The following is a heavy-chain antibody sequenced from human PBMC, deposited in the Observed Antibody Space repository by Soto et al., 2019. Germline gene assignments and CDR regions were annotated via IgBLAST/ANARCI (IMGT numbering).Heavy chain of an antibody. D-gene: IGHD3-3*01. CDR3: ARPYYDFWGNFDY. CDR1: GYSISSGYY. Sequence: SETLSLTCTVSGYSISSGYYWGWIRQPPGKGLEWIGSIYHSGSTYYNPSLKSRVTISVDTSKNQFSLKLSSVTAADTAVYYCARPYYDFWGNFDYWGQGTLVTVSS. J-gene: IGHJ4*02. CDR2: IYHSGST. V-gene: IGHV4-38-2*02.